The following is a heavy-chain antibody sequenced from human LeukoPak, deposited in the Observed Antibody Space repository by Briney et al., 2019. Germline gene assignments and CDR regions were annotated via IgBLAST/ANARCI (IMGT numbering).Heavy chain of an antibody. CDR3: AKDVRLRSHDY. CDR1: GFTFSSYA. D-gene: IGHD5-12*01. J-gene: IGHJ4*02. V-gene: IGHV3-23*01. Sequence: GGSLRLSCAASGFTFSSYAMSWVRQAPGKGLEWVSAISGSGGSTYYADSVKGRFTVSRDNSKNTLYLQMNGLRAEDTAVYYCAKDVRLRSHDYWGQGTLVTVSS. CDR2: ISGSGGST.